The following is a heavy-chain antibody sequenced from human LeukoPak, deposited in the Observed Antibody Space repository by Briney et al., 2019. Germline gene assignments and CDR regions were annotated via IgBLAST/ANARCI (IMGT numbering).Heavy chain of an antibody. Sequence: GGSLRLSCAASGFTFSSYWMSWVRQAPGKGLEWVANIKQDGSEKYYVDSVKGRFTMSRDNAKNSLYLQMNSLRAEDTAMYYCARLGSYVDFDYWGQGTLVTVSS. CDR3: ARLGSYVDFDY. D-gene: IGHD3-10*01. CDR1: GFTFSSYW. V-gene: IGHV3-7*01. J-gene: IGHJ4*02. CDR2: IKQDGSEK.